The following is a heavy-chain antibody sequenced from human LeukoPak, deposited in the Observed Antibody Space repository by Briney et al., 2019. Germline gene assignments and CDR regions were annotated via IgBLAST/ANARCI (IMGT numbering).Heavy chain of an antibody. Sequence: GGSLRLSCAASGFTFSTNSMSWVRQAPGKGLEWVSYITSSGSVIHYSDSVRGRFTISRDIAKSTLYLQMNSLRAEDTAVYYCARVATTSSKWSLDYWGQGTLVTVSS. J-gene: IGHJ4*02. CDR3: ARVATTSSKWSLDY. CDR2: ITSSGSVI. D-gene: IGHD2-2*01. CDR1: GFTFSTNS. V-gene: IGHV3-48*04.